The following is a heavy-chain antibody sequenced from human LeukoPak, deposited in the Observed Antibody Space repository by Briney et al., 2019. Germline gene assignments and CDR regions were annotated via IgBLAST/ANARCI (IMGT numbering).Heavy chain of an antibody. V-gene: IGHV4-38-2*02. D-gene: IGHD2-15*01. CDR3: ARVNTPVATFDY. J-gene: IGHJ4*02. Sequence: SETLSLTCNVSGYTISSTFYGAWIRQPPGKGLEWIATISHSATTYYTPSPKSRLTMSVDTSKNQFSLKLSSVTVADTAVYYCARVNTPVATFDYWGQGTLVTVSS. CDR1: GYTISSTFY. CDR2: ISHSATT.